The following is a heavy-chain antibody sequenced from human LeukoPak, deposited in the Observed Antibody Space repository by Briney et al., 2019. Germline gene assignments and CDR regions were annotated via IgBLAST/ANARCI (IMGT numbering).Heavy chain of an antibody. CDR3: ARSYCSSTSCYAFDI. Sequence: GGSLRLSCAASGFTFSSYSMNWVRQAPGTGLEWVSSISSSSSYIYYADSVKGRFTISRDNAKNSLYLQMNSLRAEDTAVYYCARSYCSSTSCYAFDIWGQGTMVTVSS. J-gene: IGHJ3*02. CDR2: ISSSSSYI. V-gene: IGHV3-21*01. D-gene: IGHD2-2*01. CDR1: GFTFSSYS.